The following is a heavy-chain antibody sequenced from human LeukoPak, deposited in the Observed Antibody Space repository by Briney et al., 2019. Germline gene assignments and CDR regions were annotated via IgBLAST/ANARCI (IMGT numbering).Heavy chain of an antibody. CDR2: IYTSGIT. CDR1: GGLIGSGFY. J-gene: IGHJ3*02. Sequence: PSETLSLTCTVSGGLIGSGFYWSWIRQPAGKGLEWIGRIYTSGITNYNPYLKSRVTISADTSKYQFFLKLSSVTAADTDVYYCARVPGVRSSSIVHGFDIWGQGTSVTVSS. D-gene: IGHD6-6*01. V-gene: IGHV4-61*02. CDR3: ARVPGVRSSSIVHGFDI.